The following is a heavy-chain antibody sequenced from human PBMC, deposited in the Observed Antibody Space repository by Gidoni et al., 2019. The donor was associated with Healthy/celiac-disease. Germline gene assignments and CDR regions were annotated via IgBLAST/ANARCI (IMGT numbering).Heavy chain of an antibody. J-gene: IGHJ4*02. Sequence: QMQQVQSGPEVKKPGTSVKVSCKASGCTFTSSAVQWVRQARGQRLEWIGWIVVGSGNTNYAHKFQERVTITRDMSTSTAYMELSSLRSEDTAVYYCAAGQGGGIGAAFDYWGQGTLVTVSS. D-gene: IGHD2-15*01. CDR1: GCTFTSSA. CDR3: AAGQGGGIGAAFDY. CDR2: IVVGSGNT. V-gene: IGHV1-58*01.